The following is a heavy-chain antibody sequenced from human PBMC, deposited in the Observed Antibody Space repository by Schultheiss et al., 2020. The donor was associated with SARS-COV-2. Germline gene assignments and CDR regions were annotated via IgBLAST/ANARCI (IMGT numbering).Heavy chain of an antibody. Sequence: SETLSLTCTVSNYSISSGYYWGWIRQPPGKGLEWIGSIYHSGSTYYNPSLKSRVTISVDTSKNQFSLKLSSVTAADTAVYYCAASWEDAFDIWGQGTMVTVSS. V-gene: IGHV4-38-2*02. J-gene: IGHJ3*02. CDR1: NYSISSGYY. CDR3: AASWEDAFDI. CDR2: IYHSGST. D-gene: IGHD1-26*01.